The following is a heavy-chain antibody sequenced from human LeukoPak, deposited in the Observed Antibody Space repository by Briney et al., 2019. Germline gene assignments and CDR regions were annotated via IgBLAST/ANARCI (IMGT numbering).Heavy chain of an antibody. V-gene: IGHV3-23*01. CDR2: ISSRGDDT. D-gene: IGHD4-11*01. CDR3: AKTTEGRQHLIRKTVGYYFDH. Sequence: GGSLRLSCAASGLTFSKYVMSWVRQAPGKGLDWVSSISSRGDDTYYADSVTGRFTISRDNSKNTLYLQMDSLRADDTAIYYCAKTTEGRQHLIRKTVGYYFDHWGQGALVTVSS. CDR1: GLTFSKYV. J-gene: IGHJ4*02.